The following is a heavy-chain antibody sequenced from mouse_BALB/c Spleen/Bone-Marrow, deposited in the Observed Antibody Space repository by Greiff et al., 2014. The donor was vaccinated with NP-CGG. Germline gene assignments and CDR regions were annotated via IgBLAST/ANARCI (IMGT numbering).Heavy chain of an antibody. D-gene: IGHD2-4*01. J-gene: IGHJ2*01. CDR1: GYTFTSYW. Sequence: VKLMESGAELAKPGASVKMSCKASGYTFTSYWMHWVKQRPGQGLEWIGYINPSTGYTEYNQKFKDKATLTADKSSSTAYMQLSSLTSEDSAVYYCARWGLRSDYWGQGTTLTVSS. V-gene: IGHV1-7*01. CDR2: INPSTGYT. CDR3: ARWGLRSDY.